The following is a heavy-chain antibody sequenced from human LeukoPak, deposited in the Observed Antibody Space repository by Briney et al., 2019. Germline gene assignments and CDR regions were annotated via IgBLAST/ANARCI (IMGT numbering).Heavy chain of an antibody. CDR1: GFTFSSYW. J-gene: IGHJ4*02. CDR3: ARLSGDXTVFHX. D-gene: IGHD1-26*01. V-gene: IGHV3-7*01. Sequence: PGGSLRLSYAASGFTFSSYWMSWVRQAPGKGLEWVASIKRDGSVKKYVDSVQGRFTVSRDNTENSLYLQMNSLRAYDTAVYYCARLSGDXTVFHXWGQGTLVTVX. CDR2: IKRDGSVK.